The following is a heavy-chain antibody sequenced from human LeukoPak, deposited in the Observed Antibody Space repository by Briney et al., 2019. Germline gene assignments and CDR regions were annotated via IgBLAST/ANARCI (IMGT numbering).Heavy chain of an antibody. CDR3: ARGDYDFWSGYEPTDAFDI. J-gene: IGHJ3*02. V-gene: IGHV4-34*01. D-gene: IGHD3-3*01. Sequence: TSSETLSLTCAVYGGSFSGYYWSWIRQPPGKGLEWIGEINHSGSTNYNPSLKSRVTISVDTSKNQFSLKLSSATAADTAVYYCARGDYDFWSGYEPTDAFDIWGQGTMVTVSS. CDR2: INHSGST. CDR1: GGSFSGYY.